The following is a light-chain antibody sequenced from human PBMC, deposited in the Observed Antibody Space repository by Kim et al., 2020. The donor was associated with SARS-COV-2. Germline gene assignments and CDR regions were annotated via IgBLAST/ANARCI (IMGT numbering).Light chain of an antibody. CDR1: SSDVGGYKY. Sequence: GQSITISCPGTSSDVGGYKYVSWYQQHPDKAPKLMIYDVNERPSGVSNRFSGSKSGNTASLTISGLQAEDEADYYCTSYTSTRSWVFGGGTQLTVL. V-gene: IGLV2-14*03. CDR3: TSYTSTRSWV. J-gene: IGLJ3*02. CDR2: DVN.